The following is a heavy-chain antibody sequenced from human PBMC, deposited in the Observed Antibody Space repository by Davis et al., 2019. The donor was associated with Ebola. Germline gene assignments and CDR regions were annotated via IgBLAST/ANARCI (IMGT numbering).Heavy chain of an antibody. V-gene: IGHV3-7*01. D-gene: IGHD5-24*01. CDR2: IKQDGSEK. Sequence: GESLKISCAASGFTFSNAWMSWVRQAPGKGLEWVANIKQDGSEKYYVDSVKGRFTISRDNAKNSLYLQMNSLRAEDTAVYYCARAKVEMATMGPYGMDVWGQGTTVTVSS. CDR1: GFTFSNAW. J-gene: IGHJ6*02. CDR3: ARAKVEMATMGPYGMDV.